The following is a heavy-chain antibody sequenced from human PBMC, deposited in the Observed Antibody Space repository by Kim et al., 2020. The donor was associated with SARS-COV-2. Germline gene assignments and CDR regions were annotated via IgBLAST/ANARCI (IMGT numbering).Heavy chain of an antibody. CDR1: GFIFSGYG. CDR2: IGSSGCDT. D-gene: IGHD2-15*01. Sequence: GGSLRLSCAASGFIFSGYGMSWVRQAPGKDLEWVSGIGSSGCDTYYADSVKGRFTIYRDNARNTLYLQMNSLRVEDTAVYFCAQNADMYAHDYFDHWGQG. J-gene: IGHJ4*02. V-gene: IGHV3-23*01. CDR3: AQNADMYAHDYFDH.